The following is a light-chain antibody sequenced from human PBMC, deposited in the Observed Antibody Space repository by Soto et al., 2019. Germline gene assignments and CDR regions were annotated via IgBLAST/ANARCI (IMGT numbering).Light chain of an antibody. CDR1: SSNIGSNT. Sequence: QLVLTQPPSASGTPGQKVTISCSGSSSNIGSNTVNWYQQVPGTAPKLLIYSNNQRPSGVPDRFSGSKSGTSASLAISGLQSEDEADYYCAAWDDSLNGRWVFGGGTKLTVL. CDR2: SNN. CDR3: AAWDDSLNGRWV. V-gene: IGLV1-44*01. J-gene: IGLJ3*02.